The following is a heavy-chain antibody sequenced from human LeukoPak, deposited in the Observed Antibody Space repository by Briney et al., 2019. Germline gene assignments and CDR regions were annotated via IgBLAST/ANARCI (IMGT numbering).Heavy chain of an antibody. CDR3: ARVGAPLHWFDP. CDR1: GYSISSGYH. V-gene: IGHV4-38-2*02. CDR2: IYHSGST. Sequence: SETLSLTCTVSGYSISSGYHWGWIRQPPGKGLEWIGSIYHSGSTNYNPSLKSRVTISVDTSKNQFSLKLSSVTAADTAVYYCARVGAPLHWFDPWGQGTLVTVSS. D-gene: IGHD3-16*01. J-gene: IGHJ5*02.